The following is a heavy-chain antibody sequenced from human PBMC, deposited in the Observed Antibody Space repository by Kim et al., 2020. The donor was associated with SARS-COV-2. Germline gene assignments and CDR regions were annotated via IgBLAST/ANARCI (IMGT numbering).Heavy chain of an antibody. D-gene: IGHD2-15*01. J-gene: IGHJ5*02. CDR1: GGSFSGYY. CDR2: INHSGST. V-gene: IGHV4-34*01. Sequence: SETLSLTCAVYGGSFSGYYWSWIRQPPGKGLEWIGEINHSGSTNYNPSLKSRVTISVDTSKNQFSLKLSSVTAADTAVYYCARGIIVVVVAAIAEHSGWFDPWGQGTLVTVSS. CDR3: ARGIIVVVVAAIAEHSGWFDP.